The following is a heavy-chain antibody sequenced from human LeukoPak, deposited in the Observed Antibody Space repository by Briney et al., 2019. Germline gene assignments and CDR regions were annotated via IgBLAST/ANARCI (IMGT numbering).Heavy chain of an antibody. CDR1: GFTFSSYW. CDR3: ARDFTYGDNYYFDH. V-gene: IGHV3-74*01. Sequence: GGSLRLSCAASGFTFSSYWMHWVRQAPGKGLVCVSRINSDGSSTSYADSVKGRFTISRDNAKNTLYLQMNSLRVEDTAVYYCARDFTYGDNYYFDHWGQGTLVTVSS. D-gene: IGHD4-23*01. J-gene: IGHJ4*02. CDR2: INSDGSST.